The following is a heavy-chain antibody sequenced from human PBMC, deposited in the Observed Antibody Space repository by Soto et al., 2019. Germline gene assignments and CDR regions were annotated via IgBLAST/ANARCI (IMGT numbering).Heavy chain of an antibody. CDR2: ISGSGGST. Sequence: GGSLRLSCAASGFTFSSYAMCWVRQAPGKGLEWVSAISGSGGSTDYADSVKGRFTISRDNSKNTLYLQMHSLRAEDAAVYYCAKDGSSWYPFDYWGQGTLVTVS. V-gene: IGHV3-23*01. CDR3: AKDGSSWYPFDY. CDR1: GFTFSSYA. D-gene: IGHD6-13*01. J-gene: IGHJ4*02.